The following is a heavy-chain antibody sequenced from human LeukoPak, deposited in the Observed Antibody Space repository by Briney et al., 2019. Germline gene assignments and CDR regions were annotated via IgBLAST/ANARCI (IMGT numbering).Heavy chain of an antibody. CDR1: GGSISSSSYY. CDR3: ARVYYDILTGSNWFDP. J-gene: IGHJ5*02. V-gene: IGHV4-39*07. CDR2: IYYSGST. D-gene: IGHD3-9*01. Sequence: SETLSLTCTVSGGSISSSSYYWGWIRQPPGKGLEWIGSIYYSGSTYYNPSLKSRVTISVDTSKNQFSLTLSSVTAADTAVYYCARVYYDILTGSNWFDPWGQGTLVTVSS.